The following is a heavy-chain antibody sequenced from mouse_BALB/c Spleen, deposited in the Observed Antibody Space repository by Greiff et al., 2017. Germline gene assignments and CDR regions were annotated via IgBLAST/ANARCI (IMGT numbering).Heavy chain of an antibody. D-gene: IGHD4-1*01. CDR3: TKRVGRDWFAY. CDR1: GYTFTSYW. V-gene: IGHV1-5*01. J-gene: IGHJ3*01. Sequence: EVQLQESGTVLARPGASVKMSCKASGYTFTSYWMHWVKQRPGQGLEWIGAIYPGNSDTSYNQKFKGKAKLTAVTSTSTAYMELSSLTNEDSAVYYCTKRVGRDWFAYWGQGTLVTVSA. CDR2: IYPGNSDT.